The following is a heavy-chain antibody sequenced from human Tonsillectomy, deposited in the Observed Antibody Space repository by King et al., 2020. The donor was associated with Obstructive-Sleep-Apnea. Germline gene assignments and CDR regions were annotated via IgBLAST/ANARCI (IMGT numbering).Heavy chain of an antibody. CDR3: ARDFLDSGGYYYYGMDV. Sequence: QLVQSGGGLVQPGGSLRLSCAASGFTVSSNYMSWVRQAPGKGLEWVSVIYSGESTYYAVSVKGRFTISRDNSKNTLDLQMNSLRAEDTAVYYCARDFLDSGGYYYYGMDVWGQGTTVTVSS. CDR2: IYSGEST. V-gene: IGHV3-66*01. J-gene: IGHJ6*02. CDR1: GFTVSSNY. D-gene: IGHD1-26*01.